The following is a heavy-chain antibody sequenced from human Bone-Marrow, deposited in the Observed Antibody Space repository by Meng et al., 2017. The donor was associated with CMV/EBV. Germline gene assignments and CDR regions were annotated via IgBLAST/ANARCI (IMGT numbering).Heavy chain of an antibody. Sequence: SETLSLTCAVYGGSFSGYYWSWIRQPPGKGLEWIGEINHSGSTNYNPSLKSRVTISVETSKNQFSLKLSSVTAADTAVYYCARGPTTAKPFDYWGQGTLVTVSS. J-gene: IGHJ4*02. CDR3: ARGPTTAKPFDY. V-gene: IGHV4-34*01. CDR2: INHSGST. CDR1: GGSFSGYY. D-gene: IGHD4-17*01.